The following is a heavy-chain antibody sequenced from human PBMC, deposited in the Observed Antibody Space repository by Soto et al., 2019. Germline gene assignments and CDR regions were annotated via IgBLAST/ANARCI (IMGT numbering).Heavy chain of an antibody. CDR1: GFTFSTYA. V-gene: IGHV3-30*03. CDR2: ISYDGHNE. Sequence: PGGSLSLSCAASGFTFSTYAMHWVRQAPGKGLEWVTTISYDGHNEYYADSVKGRITISRDNSNKMLYLQMNSLRVEDTALYYCVRRSTVSYYAVDVWGEGTTFTVSS. D-gene: IGHD4-17*01. J-gene: IGHJ6*04. CDR3: VRRSTVSYYAVDV.